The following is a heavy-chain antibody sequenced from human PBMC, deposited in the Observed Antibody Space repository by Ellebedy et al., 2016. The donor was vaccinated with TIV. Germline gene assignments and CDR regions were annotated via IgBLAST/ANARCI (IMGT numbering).Heavy chain of an antibody. D-gene: IGHD1-1*01. CDR1: GGTFSSYA. J-gene: IGHJ4*02. Sequence: AASVKVSCKASGGTFSSYAISWVRQPPGQGLEWMGGIIPILGTANYAQKLQGRVTITADESTSTAYMELSSLRSDDTAVYYCARDLRGSNWNDVGGLGYWGQGTLVTVSS. CDR3: ARDLRGSNWNDVGGLGY. CDR2: IIPILGTA. V-gene: IGHV1-69*13.